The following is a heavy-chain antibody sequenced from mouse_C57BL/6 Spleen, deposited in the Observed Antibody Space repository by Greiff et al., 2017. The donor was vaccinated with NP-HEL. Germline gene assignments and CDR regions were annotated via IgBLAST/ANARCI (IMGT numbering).Heavy chain of an antibody. D-gene: IGHD2-5*01. CDR1: GYTFTDYN. J-gene: IGHJ4*01. Sequence: VQLKESGPELVKPGASVKIPCKASGYTFTDYNMDWVKQSHGKSLEWIGDINPNNGGTIYNQKFKGKATLTVDKSSSTAYMELRSLTSEDTAVYYCARSASNYPGAMDYWGQGTSVTVSS. CDR3: ARSASNYPGAMDY. CDR2: INPNNGGT. V-gene: IGHV1-18*01.